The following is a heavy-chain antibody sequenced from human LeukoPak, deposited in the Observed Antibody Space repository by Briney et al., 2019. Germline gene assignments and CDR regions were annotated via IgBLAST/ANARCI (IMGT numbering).Heavy chain of an antibody. Sequence: SQTLSLTCAISGDSVSSYSAGWNWIRQSPSRGLEWLGRTFYRSKWYIDYAVSVKSRISINPDTSKNQFSLQLDSVTPEDTAVYYCARGGIGTFDIWGQGTMVTVSS. CDR1: GDSVSSYSAG. CDR2: TFYRSKWYI. CDR3: ARGGIGTFDI. D-gene: IGHD2/OR15-2a*01. V-gene: IGHV6-1*01. J-gene: IGHJ3*02.